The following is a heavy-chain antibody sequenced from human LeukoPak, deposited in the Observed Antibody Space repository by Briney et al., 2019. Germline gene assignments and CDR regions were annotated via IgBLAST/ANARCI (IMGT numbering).Heavy chain of an antibody. Sequence: GGSLRLSCAASGFTFSSSSMNWVRQAPGKGLEWVTVISYDGSNDYYADSVKGRFTVSGDNSKNTLCLQMNSLRAEDTAVYYCARVTGGWYTRHYIDYWGQGTLVTVSS. D-gene: IGHD6-19*01. J-gene: IGHJ4*02. CDR3: ARVTGGWYTRHYIDY. CDR1: GFTFSSSS. V-gene: IGHV3-30*03. CDR2: ISYDGSND.